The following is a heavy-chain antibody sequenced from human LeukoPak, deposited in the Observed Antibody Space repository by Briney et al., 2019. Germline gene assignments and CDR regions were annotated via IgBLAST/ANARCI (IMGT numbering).Heavy chain of an antibody. CDR3: AKELRYFDWLSPFDY. J-gene: IGHJ4*02. D-gene: IGHD3-9*01. CDR2: IRYDGSNK. V-gene: IGHV3-30*02. Sequence: PGGSLRLSCAASGFTFSSYGMHWVRQAQGKGLGWVAFIRYDGSNKYYADSVKGRFTISRDNSKNTLYLQMNSLRAEDTAVYYCAKELRYFDWLSPFDYWGQGTLVTVSS. CDR1: GFTFSSYG.